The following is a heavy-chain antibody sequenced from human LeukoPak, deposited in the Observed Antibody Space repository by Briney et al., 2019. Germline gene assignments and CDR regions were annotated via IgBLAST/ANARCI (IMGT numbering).Heavy chain of an antibody. V-gene: IGHV4-31*03. CDR3: ARDSSGSGRVDY. CDR1: GGSISSGGYY. CDR2: IYYSGTT. D-gene: IGHD3-10*01. J-gene: IGHJ4*02. Sequence: TLSLTCTVSGGSISSGGYYWSWIRQHPGQGLEWIGYIYYSGTTYYSPSLKSRVIISVDTSKNQFSLSLSSVTAADTAVYYCARDSSGSGRVDYWGQGTLVTVSS.